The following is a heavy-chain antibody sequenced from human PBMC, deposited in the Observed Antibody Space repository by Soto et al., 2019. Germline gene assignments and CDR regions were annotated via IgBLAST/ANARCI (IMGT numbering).Heavy chain of an antibody. CDR2: IWYDGTNK. J-gene: IGHJ2*01. Sequence: QVQLVESGGGVVQPGRSLRLSCATSGFIFSSYGMHWVRQGPGKGLEWVAVIWYDGTNKYYADSVNGRFTISRDDSKNTLYLQMNSLRAEDTAVYYCARDPMTTVTTWGDWYFDLWGRGTLVTVSS. V-gene: IGHV3-33*01. D-gene: IGHD4-17*01. CDR3: ARDPMTTVTTWGDWYFDL. CDR1: GFIFSSYG.